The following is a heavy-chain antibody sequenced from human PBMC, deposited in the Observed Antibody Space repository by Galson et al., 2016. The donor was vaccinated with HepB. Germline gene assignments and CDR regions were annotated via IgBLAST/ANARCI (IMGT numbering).Heavy chain of an antibody. CDR2: ISYDESNK. J-gene: IGHJ6*02. CDR3: AKDLIFQKPDYYYGMDV. Sequence: SLRLSCAASGFTFSSYGMHWVRQAPGKGLEWVAVISYDESNKYYADSVKGRFTISRDNSKNTVYLQMNGLRVEDTAVYYCAKDLIFQKPDYYYGMDVWGQGTRVTVSS. V-gene: IGHV3-30*18. D-gene: IGHD2-21*01. CDR1: GFTFSSYG.